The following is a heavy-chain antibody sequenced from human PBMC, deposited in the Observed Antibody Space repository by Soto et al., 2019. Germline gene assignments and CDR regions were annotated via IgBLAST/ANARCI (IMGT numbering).Heavy chain of an antibody. J-gene: IGHJ1*01. CDR1: GGSISSYY. CDR3: ASLVSLFGVISTSYFQH. CDR2: IYYSGST. V-gene: IGHV4-59*01. D-gene: IGHD3-3*01. Sequence: SSETLSLTCTVSGGSISSYYWSWIRQPPGKGLEWIGYIYYSGSTNYNPSLKSRVTISVDTSKNQFSLKLSSVTAADTAVYYCASLVSLFGVISTSYFQHWGQGTPVTVSS.